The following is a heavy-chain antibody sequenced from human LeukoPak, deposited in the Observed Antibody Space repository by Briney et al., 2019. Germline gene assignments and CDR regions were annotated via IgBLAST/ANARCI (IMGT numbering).Heavy chain of an antibody. CDR2: IFSGGST. CDR3: ARGRRWDLLVSLIDASDI. V-gene: IGHV3-53*01. J-gene: IGHJ3*02. D-gene: IGHD1-26*01. Sequence: GGSLRLSCAASGFSVSSNFMTWVRQAPGKGLEWVSVIFSGGSTYYADSVKGRFTISRDNSKNTLYLQMNSLRAEDTAVYYCARGRRWDLLVSLIDASDIWGQGTMITVSS. CDR1: GFSVSSNF.